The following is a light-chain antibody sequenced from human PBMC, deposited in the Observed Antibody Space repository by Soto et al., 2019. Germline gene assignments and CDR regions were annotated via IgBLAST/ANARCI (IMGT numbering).Light chain of an antibody. CDR3: QQRSNWHPA. J-gene: IGKJ4*01. CDR1: QGVSSY. Sequence: EIVLTQSPATLSLSPGERATLSCRASQGVSSYLAWYQQKPGQAPRLLIYDASNRATGIPAMFSGSGPGTDFTLTISSLEPEDFAVYYCQQRSNWHPAFGGGTKVEIK. V-gene: IGKV3D-11*01. CDR2: DAS.